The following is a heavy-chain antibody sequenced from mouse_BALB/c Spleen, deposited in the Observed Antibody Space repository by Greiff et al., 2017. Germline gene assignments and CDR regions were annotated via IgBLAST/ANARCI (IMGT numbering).Heavy chain of an antibody. D-gene: IGHD2-1*01. J-gene: IGHJ2*01. CDR2: ISSGGSYT. CDR3: AKGGNYYGNYYFDY. V-gene: IGHV5-9-4*01. CDR1: GFTFSSYA. Sequence: EVHLVESGGGLVKPGGSLKLSCAASGFTFSSYAMSWVRQSPEKRLEWVAEISSGGSYTYYPDTVTGRFTISRDNAKNTLYLEMSSLRSEDTAMYYCAKGGNYYGNYYFDYWGQGTTLTVSS.